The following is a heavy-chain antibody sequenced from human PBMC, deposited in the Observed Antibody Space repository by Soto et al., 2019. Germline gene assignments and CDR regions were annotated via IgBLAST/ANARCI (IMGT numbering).Heavy chain of an antibody. D-gene: IGHD2-15*01. V-gene: IGHV3-23*01. Sequence: GGSLRLSCAASGFTFSSYAMSWVRQAPGKGLEWVSAISGSGGSTYYADSVKGRFTISRDNSKNTLYLQMNSLRAEDTAVYYCAIPRYCSGGSCYYYYYYMDVWGKGTTVTVSS. CDR3: AIPRYCSGGSCYYYYYYMDV. CDR2: ISGSGGST. CDR1: GFTFSSYA. J-gene: IGHJ6*03.